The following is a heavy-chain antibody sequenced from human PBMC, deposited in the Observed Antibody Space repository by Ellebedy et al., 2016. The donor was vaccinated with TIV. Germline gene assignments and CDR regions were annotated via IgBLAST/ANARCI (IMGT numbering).Heavy chain of an antibody. J-gene: IGHJ4*02. CDR2: INRDGSSA. CDR1: GFTFSNYW. V-gene: IGHV3-74*01. CDR3: ARGGRDQWLIDY. Sequence: PGGSLRLSCAASGFTFSNYWIHWVRQAPGKGLVWLSRINRDGSSANYADSVKGRFSISRDNSKNTFYVQMNSLRAEDTDVYYCARGGRDQWLIDYWGQGTLVTVSS. D-gene: IGHD6-19*01.